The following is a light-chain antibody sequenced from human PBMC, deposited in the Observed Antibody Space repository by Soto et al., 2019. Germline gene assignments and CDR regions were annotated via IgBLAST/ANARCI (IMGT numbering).Light chain of an antibody. V-gene: IGKV3-20*01. CDR3: QQYGGLPT. CDR2: GAS. J-gene: IGKJ1*01. Sequence: EIELTQSPGTLSLSPWERVTLSCRASQSVTSSYIAWYQQKSGQAPRLLLYGASSRATGIPDRFRGSGSGTDFTLTISRLEPEDFAVYYCQQYGGLPTFGQGTKVDIK. CDR1: QSVTSSY.